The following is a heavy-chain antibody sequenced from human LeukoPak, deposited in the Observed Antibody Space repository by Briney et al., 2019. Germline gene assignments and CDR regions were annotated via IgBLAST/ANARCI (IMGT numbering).Heavy chain of an antibody. CDR3: ARTGYCSGGSCGRDWFDP. CDR2: ISAYNGNT. CDR1: GYTFTSYG. Sequence: ASVKVSCKASGYTFTSYGISWVRQAPGQGLEWMGWISAYNGNTNYAQKLQGRVNMTTDTSTSTAYMELRSLRTDDTAVYYCARTGYCSGGSCGRDWFDPWGQGTLVTVSS. J-gene: IGHJ5*02. V-gene: IGHV1-18*01. D-gene: IGHD2-15*01.